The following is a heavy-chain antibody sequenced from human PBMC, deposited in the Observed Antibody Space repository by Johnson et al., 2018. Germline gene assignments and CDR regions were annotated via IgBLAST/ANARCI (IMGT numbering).Heavy chain of an antibody. J-gene: IGHJ6*02. Sequence: VQLVESGGGLVQPGRSLRLSCAASGFTFDDYAMHWVRQAPGKGLEWVSGIGWNSGSIGYADFVKGRFTISRNNPKNSLYLQMNSLRAEDTAWYYCANDDSSSSAAYGMAVWGQGTTVTVSS. D-gene: IGHD6-6*01. CDR3: ANDDSSSSAAYGMAV. CDR1: GFTFDDYA. CDR2: IGWNSGSI. V-gene: IGHV3-9*01.